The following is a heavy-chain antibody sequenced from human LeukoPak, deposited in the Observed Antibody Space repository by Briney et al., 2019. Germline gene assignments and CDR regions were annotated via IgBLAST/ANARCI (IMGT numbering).Heavy chain of an antibody. CDR1: GGTFSSYA. CDR2: VIPILGIA. Sequence: SVKVSCKASGGTFSSYAISWVRQAPGQGLEWMGRVIPILGIANYAQKFQGRVTITADKSTSTAYMELSSLRSEDTAVYYCARDAKKYSSSWFNWFDPWGQGTLVTVSS. CDR3: ARDAKKYSSSWFNWFDP. J-gene: IGHJ5*02. V-gene: IGHV1-69*04. D-gene: IGHD6-13*01.